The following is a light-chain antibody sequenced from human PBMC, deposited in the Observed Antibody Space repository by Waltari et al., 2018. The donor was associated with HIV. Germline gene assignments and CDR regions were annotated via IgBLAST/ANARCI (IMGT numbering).Light chain of an antibody. CDR2: HDS. CDR3: QTWDNNFYV. J-gene: IGLJ1*01. V-gene: IGLV3-1*01. Sequence: SYELTQPPSASVSPGQTASITCYGHQLDNQYIWWYKQKSGQSPVLVIYHDSKRPPGIPERFSGSSSCHTATLTISETQTVDEADYYCQTWDNNFYVFGTGTKVTVL. CDR1: QLDNQY.